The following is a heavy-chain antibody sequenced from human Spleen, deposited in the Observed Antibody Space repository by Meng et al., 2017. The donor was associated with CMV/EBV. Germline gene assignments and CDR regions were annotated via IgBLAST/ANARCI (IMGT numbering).Heavy chain of an antibody. V-gene: IGHV4-39*07. CDR2: IYYSGST. CDR1: GGSISSSSYY. J-gene: IGHJ5*02. D-gene: IGHD2-15*01. Sequence: SETLSLTCTVSGGSISSSSYYWGWIRQPPGKGLEWIGSIYYSGSTYYNPSLKSRVTISVDTSKNQFSLKLSSVTAADTAVYYCAREAVTAGGSFYYRGFRCNWFDPWGQGTLVTVSS. CDR3: AREAVTAGGSFYYRGFRCNWFDP.